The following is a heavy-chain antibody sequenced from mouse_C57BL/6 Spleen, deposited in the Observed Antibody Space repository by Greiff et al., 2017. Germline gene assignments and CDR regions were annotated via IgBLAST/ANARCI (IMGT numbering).Heavy chain of an antibody. CDR1: GYTFTSYW. V-gene: IGHV1-52*01. J-gene: IGHJ4*01. Sequence: QVQLKQPGAELVRPGSSVKLSCKASGYTFTSYWMHWVKQRPIQGLEWIGNIDPSDSETHYNQKFKDKATLTVDKSSSTAYMQLSSLTSEDSAVYYCATTVKDYAMDYWGQGTSVTVSS. D-gene: IGHD1-1*01. CDR2: IDPSDSET. CDR3: ATTVKDYAMDY.